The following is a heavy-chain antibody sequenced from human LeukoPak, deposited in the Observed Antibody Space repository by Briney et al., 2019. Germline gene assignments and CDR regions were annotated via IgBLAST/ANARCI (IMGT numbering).Heavy chain of an antibody. J-gene: IGHJ5*02. CDR3: ARGGVGATTYVWFDP. D-gene: IGHD1-26*01. CDR2: INPSGGST. Sequence: ASVKVSCKASGYTFTGYSIHWVRQAPGQGLECMGIINPSGGSTSYAQKFQGRVTMTRDMSTSTVYMELSSLRSEDTAVYYCARGGVGATTYVWFDPWGQGTLVTVSS. V-gene: IGHV1-46*01. CDR1: GYTFTGYS.